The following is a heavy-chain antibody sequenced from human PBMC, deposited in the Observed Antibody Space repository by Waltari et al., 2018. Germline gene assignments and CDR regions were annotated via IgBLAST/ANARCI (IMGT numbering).Heavy chain of an antibody. CDR1: GINFRSSA. CDR3: AKGEHWLADLAYNSYYFMDV. Sequence: EVYLLESGGGLVQPGGSLRLSCVGSGINFRSSAMSWVRQAPGKGLEWVSVIYSAGSGGNTYYGDSVKGRFTISRDNSKSTLYLQMNSLRAEDTAIYYCAKGEHWLADLAYNSYYFMDVWGRGTTVTVSS. J-gene: IGHJ6*03. CDR2: IYSAGSGGNT. V-gene: IGHV3-23*03. D-gene: IGHD6-19*01.